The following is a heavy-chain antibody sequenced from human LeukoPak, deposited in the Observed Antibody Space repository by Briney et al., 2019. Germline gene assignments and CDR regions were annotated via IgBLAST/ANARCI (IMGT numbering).Heavy chain of an antibody. CDR2: IIPIFGTA. Sequence: ASVTVSCKASGGTFSSYAISWVRQAPGQGLEWMGGIIPIFGTANYAQKFQGRVTITTDESTSTAYMELSSLRSEDTAVYYCARLTFYYDSSGYLDYWGQGTLVTVSS. CDR1: GGTFSSYA. V-gene: IGHV1-69*05. D-gene: IGHD3-22*01. J-gene: IGHJ4*02. CDR3: ARLTFYYDSSGYLDY.